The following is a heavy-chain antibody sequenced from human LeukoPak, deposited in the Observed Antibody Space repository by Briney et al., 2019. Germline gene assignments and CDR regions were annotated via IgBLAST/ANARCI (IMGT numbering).Heavy chain of an antibody. V-gene: IGHV3-21*05. CDR3: AVIAAAGRMVYYYYYMDV. Sequence: PGGSLRLSCAASGFTFSSYSMNWVRQAPGKGLEWVSYISSSSSYIYYADSVKGRFTISRDNAKNSLYLQMNSLRAEDTAVYYCAVIAAAGRMVYYYYYMDVWGKGTTVTVSS. J-gene: IGHJ6*03. CDR2: ISSSSSYI. D-gene: IGHD6-13*01. CDR1: GFTFSSYS.